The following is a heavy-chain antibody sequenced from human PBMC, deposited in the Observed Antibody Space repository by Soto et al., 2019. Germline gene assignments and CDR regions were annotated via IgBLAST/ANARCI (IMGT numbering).Heavy chain of an antibody. CDR2: ISSGSISI. Sequence: EVQLVESGGGLVQPGGSLRLSCAASGFTFSSYSMNWVRQAPGKGLEWVSYISSGSISIYYADSVKSRFTISRDKAKNSLYLQMNSRRDEDTAVYYCARGGSSADNGMDVWGQGTTVSVSS. J-gene: IGHJ6*02. CDR3: ARGGSSADNGMDV. D-gene: IGHD3-16*01. V-gene: IGHV3-48*02. CDR1: GFTFSSYS.